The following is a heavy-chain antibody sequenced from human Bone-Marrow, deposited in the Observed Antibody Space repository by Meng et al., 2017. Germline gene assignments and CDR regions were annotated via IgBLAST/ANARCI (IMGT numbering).Heavy chain of an antibody. D-gene: IGHD2-8*01. V-gene: IGHV1-18*01. CDR1: GYTFTSYG. Sequence: ASVKVSCKASGYTFTSYGISWRRQAPGQGPEWMGWISGYNGNTKYSQMLQGRVTMTTDTSTNTAYMELRNLRSDDTAVYYCARDGNGRDTWSWFDPWGQGSLVTVSS. J-gene: IGHJ5*02. CDR2: ISGYNGNT. CDR3: ARDGNGRDTWSWFDP.